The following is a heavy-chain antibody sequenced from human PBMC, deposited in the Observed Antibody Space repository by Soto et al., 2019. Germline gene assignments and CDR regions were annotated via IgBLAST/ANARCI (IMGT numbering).Heavy chain of an antibody. V-gene: IGHV3-72*01. Sequence: EVQLVESGGGLVQPGGPLSLSCVVSGFTLSDHYIDWFRQAPGKGLEWVGRTKNKAQRYTTEYAASVKGRFTISRDDSENSVYLQMNSLKTEDTAVYYCVRWDSGNPENWGQGTLVTVSS. CDR2: TKNKAQRYTT. D-gene: IGHD1-26*01. CDR1: GFTLSDHY. J-gene: IGHJ4*02. CDR3: VRWDSGNPEN.